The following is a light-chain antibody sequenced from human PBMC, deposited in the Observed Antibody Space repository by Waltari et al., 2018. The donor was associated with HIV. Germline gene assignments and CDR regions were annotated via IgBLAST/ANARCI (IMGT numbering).Light chain of an antibody. CDR1: SSDVGGYKY. CDR2: DVT. Sequence: QSALTQPRSVSGSPGQSVTISCTGTSSDVGGYKYVSWYQQHPAKAPKLMIYDVTNRPSGVPDRFSGSKSVNTASLTISGLEAEDEADYYCCSYAGSYTLVFGGGTKLTVL. J-gene: IGLJ3*02. CDR3: CSYAGSYTLV. V-gene: IGLV2-11*01.